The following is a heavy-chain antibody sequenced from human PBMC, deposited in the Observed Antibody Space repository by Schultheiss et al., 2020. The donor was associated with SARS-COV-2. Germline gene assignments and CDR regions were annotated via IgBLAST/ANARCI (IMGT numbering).Heavy chain of an antibody. CDR2: IYYSGST. CDR3: ARGDYGDYLIDY. J-gene: IGHJ4*02. D-gene: IGHD4-17*01. Sequence: SETLSLTCTVSGGSISSYYWSWIRQPPGKGLEWIGYIYYSGSTSYNPSLKSRVTISLDTSKNQFSLKLSSVTAADTAVYYCARGDYGDYLIDYWGQGTLVTVSS. V-gene: IGHV4-59*12. CDR1: GGSISSYY.